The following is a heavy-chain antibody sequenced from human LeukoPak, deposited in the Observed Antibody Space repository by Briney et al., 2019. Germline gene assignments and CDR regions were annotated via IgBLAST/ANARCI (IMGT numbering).Heavy chain of an antibody. CDR2: IYHSGST. V-gene: IGHV4-30-2*01. CDR3: ARSHGWYCSGGSCYFGY. CDR1: GGSISSGGYY. Sequence: PSQTLSLTCTVSGGSISSGGYYWGWIRQPPGKGLEWIGYIYHSGSTYYNPSLKSRVTISVDRSKNQFSLKLSSVTAADTAVYYCARSHGWYCSGGSCYFGYWGQGTLVTVSS. D-gene: IGHD2-15*01. J-gene: IGHJ4*02.